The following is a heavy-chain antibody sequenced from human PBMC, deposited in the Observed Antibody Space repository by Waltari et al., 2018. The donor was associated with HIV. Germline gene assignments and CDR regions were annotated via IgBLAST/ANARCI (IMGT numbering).Heavy chain of an antibody. V-gene: IGHV1-8*01. D-gene: IGHD5-12*01. CDR3: ARRVSGKPFDF. CDR2: MNPNRGNT. J-gene: IGHJ4*02. CDR1: GYTFTTYD. Sequence: QVQLVQSGAEVKKPGASVKVSCKASGYTFTTYDLNWVRQATGQGLEWLGWMNPNRGNTGYAQKFQGRDPITRNTSMSTAYMELSSLTADYTAIYYCARRVSGKPFDFWGQGTLITVSS.